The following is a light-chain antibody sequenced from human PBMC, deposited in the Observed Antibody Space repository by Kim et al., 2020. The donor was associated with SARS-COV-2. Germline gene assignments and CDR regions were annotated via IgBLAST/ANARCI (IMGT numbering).Light chain of an antibody. V-gene: IGLV3-1*01. J-gene: IGLJ2*01. CDR1: KLGDKY. CDR2: QDT. CDR3: KAWDRSTVV. Sequence: SVSPGQTASITCAGDKLGDKYACWYQQKPGQSPVLIIYQDTKRPSGIPERFSGSNSGNTATLTISGTQAMDEADYYCKAWDRSTVVFGGGTQLTVL.